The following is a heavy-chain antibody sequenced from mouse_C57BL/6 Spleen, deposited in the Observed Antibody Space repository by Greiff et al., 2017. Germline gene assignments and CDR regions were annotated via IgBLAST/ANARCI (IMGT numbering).Heavy chain of an antibody. D-gene: IGHD1-1*01. CDR3: ARCNGSSCPYWYAMDY. Sequence: QVHVKQSGAELAKPGASVKLSCKASGYTFTSYWMHWVKQRPGQGLEWIGYINPSSGYTKYNQKFKDKATLTADKSSSTAYMQLSSLTYEDSAVYYCARCNGSSCPYWYAMDYWGQGTSVTVSS. V-gene: IGHV1-7*01. CDR2: INPSSGYT. CDR1: GYTFTSYW. J-gene: IGHJ4*01.